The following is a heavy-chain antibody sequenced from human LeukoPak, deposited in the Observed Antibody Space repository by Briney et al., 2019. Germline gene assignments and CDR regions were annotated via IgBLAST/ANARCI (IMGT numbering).Heavy chain of an antibody. CDR3: AKTAEYYGSGNIDY. J-gene: IGHJ4*02. Sequence: QPGGSLRLSCAASGFTFSNYAMSWVRQAPGKGLEWVSSINFSGGDSTYYADSVKGRFTISRDNSKNTLYLQMNSLRAEDTAIYYCAKTAEYYGSGNIDYWRQGTLVTVSS. CDR2: INFSGGDST. CDR1: GFTFSNYA. D-gene: IGHD3-10*01. V-gene: IGHV3-23*01.